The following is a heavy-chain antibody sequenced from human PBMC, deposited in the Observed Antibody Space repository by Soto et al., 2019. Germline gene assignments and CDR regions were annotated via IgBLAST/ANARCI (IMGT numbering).Heavy chain of an antibody. CDR3: ACPGSSNFDY. J-gene: IGHJ4*02. V-gene: IGHV4-39*01. CDR2: IYYSGST. CDR1: GGSISSSNYY. Sequence: QLQLQESGPGLLKPSETLSLTCTVSGGSISSSNYYWGWIRQPPGKGLEWIGSIYYSGSTYYNPSLTSRVTISVDTSKNQFSLKLSSVTAADTAVYYCACPGSSNFDYWGQGTLVTVSS. D-gene: IGHD3-10*01.